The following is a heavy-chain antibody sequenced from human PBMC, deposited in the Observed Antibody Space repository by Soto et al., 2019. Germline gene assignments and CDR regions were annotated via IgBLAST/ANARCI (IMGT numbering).Heavy chain of an antibody. CDR3: ARLTENCSSTSCYLYYYYGMDV. Sequence: PGESLKISCKGSGYSFTSYWISWVRQMPGKGLEWMGRIEPSDSYTNYSPSFQGHVTISADKPISTAYLQWSSLKASDTAMYYCARLTENCSSTSCYLYYYYGMDVWGQGTTVTVSS. CDR2: IEPSDSYT. D-gene: IGHD2-2*01. V-gene: IGHV5-10-1*01. J-gene: IGHJ6*02. CDR1: GYSFTSYW.